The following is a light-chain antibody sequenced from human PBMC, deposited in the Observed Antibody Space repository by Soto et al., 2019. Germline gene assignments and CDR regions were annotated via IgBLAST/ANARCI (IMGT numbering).Light chain of an antibody. J-gene: IGLJ2*01. V-gene: IGLV3-21*02. CDR1: NIGTKG. CDR3: QVWDSNSDVV. Sequence: SYVPTQPPSVSVAPGQTARITCEGDNIGTKGVHWYQQRPGQAPVLVVYDDNDRPSGIPERFSGSNSGNTATLTISRVEAGDGADYYCQVWDSNSDVVFGGGTKLTVL. CDR2: DDN.